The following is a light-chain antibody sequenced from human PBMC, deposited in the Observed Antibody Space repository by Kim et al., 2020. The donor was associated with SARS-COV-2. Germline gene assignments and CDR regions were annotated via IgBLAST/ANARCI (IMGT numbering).Light chain of an antibody. CDR2: GNS. CDR3: QSYDSSLSKV. J-gene: IGLJ3*02. V-gene: IGLV1-40*01. CDR1: SSLLGAGYA. Sequence: PCVPISFTASSSLLGAGYAVPLYQLLPVTAPTLLISGNSNRPSGVPDRFSGSNSGTSASLAITGLQAEDEADYYCQSYDSSLSKVFGGGTQLTVL.